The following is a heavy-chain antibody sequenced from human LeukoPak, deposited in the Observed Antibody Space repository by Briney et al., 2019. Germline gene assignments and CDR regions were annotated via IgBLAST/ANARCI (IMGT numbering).Heavy chain of an antibody. J-gene: IGHJ6*02. CDR2: IYTSGST. CDR1: GGSISSYY. Sequence: SETLSLTCTVSGGSISSYYWSWIRQPAGKGLEWIGRIYTSGSTNYNTSLKSRVTMSVDPSKNQFSLKLSSVTAADTAVYYCARDGRQWLVPTQPRYYYGMDVWGQGTTVTVSS. CDR3: ARDGRQWLVPTQPRYYYGMDV. V-gene: IGHV4-4*07. D-gene: IGHD6-19*01.